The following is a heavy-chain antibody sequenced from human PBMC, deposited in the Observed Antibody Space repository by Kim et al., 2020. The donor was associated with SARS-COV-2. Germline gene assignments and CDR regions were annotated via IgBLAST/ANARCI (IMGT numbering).Heavy chain of an antibody. J-gene: IGHJ4*02. V-gene: IGHV6-1*01. CDR2: TYYRSKWYN. CDR3: ARASGEWGYVWGVSAGFDY. D-gene: IGHD3-16*01. Sequence: SQTLSLTCAISGDRVSSNSAAWNWIRQSPSRGLEWLGRTYYRSKWYNDYAVSVKSRITINPDTSKNQFSLQLNSVTPEDTAVYYCARASGEWGYVWGVSAGFDYWGQGTLVTVSS. CDR1: GDRVSSNSAA.